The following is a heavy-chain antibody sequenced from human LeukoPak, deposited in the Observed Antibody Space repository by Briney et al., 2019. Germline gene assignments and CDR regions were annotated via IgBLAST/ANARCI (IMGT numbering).Heavy chain of an antibody. CDR1: GGSISIGSYY. CDR2: IYTSGST. Sequence: PSETLSLTCTVSGGSISIGSYYWSWIRQPAGKGLEWIGRIYTSGSTNYNPSLKSRVTISVDTSKNQFSLKLSSVTAADPAVYYCASSGLEGGARLYWGQGTLVTVSS. CDR3: ASSGLEGGARLY. J-gene: IGHJ4*02. D-gene: IGHD3-10*01. V-gene: IGHV4-61*02.